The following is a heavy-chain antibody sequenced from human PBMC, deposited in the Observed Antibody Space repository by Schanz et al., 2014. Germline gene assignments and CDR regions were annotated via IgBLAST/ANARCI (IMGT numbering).Heavy chain of an antibody. CDR3: ARDRGYCSGGSCLTFDY. D-gene: IGHD2-15*01. V-gene: IGHV3-21*01. CDR2: ISSSSRYI. J-gene: IGHJ4*02. Sequence: GGSLRLSCAASGFTFSSYSMNWVRQAPGKGLECVSSISSSSRYIYYADSVKGRFTISRDNSKNTLYLQMNTLRAEDTAVYYCARDRGYCSGGSCLTFDYWGQGTLVTVSS. CDR1: GFTFSSYS.